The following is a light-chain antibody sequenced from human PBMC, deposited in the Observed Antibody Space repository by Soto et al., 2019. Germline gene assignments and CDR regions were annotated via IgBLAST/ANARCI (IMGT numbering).Light chain of an antibody. CDR1: SSDVGGYKY. V-gene: IGLV2-14*01. CDR2: EVS. CDR3: SSYTTSSTVV. Sequence: QPVLTQPASVSGSPGQSITISCTGTSSDVGGYKYVSWYQQYPGKAPKLMIYEVSNRPSGVSNRLSGSKSGNTASLTISELQAEDEADYYCSSYTTSSTVVFGGGTKLTVL. J-gene: IGLJ2*01.